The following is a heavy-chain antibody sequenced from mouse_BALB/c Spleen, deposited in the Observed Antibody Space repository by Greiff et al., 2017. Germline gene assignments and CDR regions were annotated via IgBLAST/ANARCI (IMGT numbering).Heavy chain of an antibody. CDR3: ARGSWVAY. J-gene: IGHJ3*01. CDR2: ISDGGSYT. CDR1: GFTFSDYY. Sequence: EVKLMESGGGLVKPGGSLKLSCAASGFTFSDYYMYWVRQTPEKRLEWVATISDGGSYTYYPDSVKGRFTISRDNAKNNLYLQMSSLKSEDTAMYYCARGSWVAYWGQGTLVTVSA. V-gene: IGHV5-4*02.